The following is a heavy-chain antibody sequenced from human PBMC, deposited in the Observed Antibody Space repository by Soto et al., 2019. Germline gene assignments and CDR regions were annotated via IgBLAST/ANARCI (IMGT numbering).Heavy chain of an antibody. V-gene: IGHV4-31*03. Sequence: PSETLSLTCTVSGGSISSGGYYWSWIRQHPGKGLEWIGYIYYSGSTYYNPSLKSRVTISVDTSKNQFSLKLSSVTAADTAVYYCARATHGVVVVAATGWFDPWGQGTLVTVSS. CDR2: IYYSGST. J-gene: IGHJ5*02. CDR1: GGSISSGGYY. D-gene: IGHD2-15*01. CDR3: ARATHGVVVVAATGWFDP.